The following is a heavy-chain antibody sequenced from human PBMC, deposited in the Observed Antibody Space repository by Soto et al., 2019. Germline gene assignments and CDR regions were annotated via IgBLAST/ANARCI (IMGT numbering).Heavy chain of an antibody. CDR3: AKDITSGYDSSAHDY. J-gene: IGHJ4*02. Sequence: QVQLVESGGGVVQPGRSLRLSCAASGFTFSSYGMHWVRQAPGKGLEWVAVISYDGSNKYYADSVKGRFTISRDNSKNTLYLQMNSLRAEDTAVYYCAKDITSGYDSSAHDYWGQGTLVTVSS. CDR1: GFTFSSYG. CDR2: ISYDGSNK. V-gene: IGHV3-30*18. D-gene: IGHD5-12*01.